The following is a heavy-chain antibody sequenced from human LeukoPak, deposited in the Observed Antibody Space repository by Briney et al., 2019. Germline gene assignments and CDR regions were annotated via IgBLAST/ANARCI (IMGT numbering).Heavy chain of an antibody. D-gene: IGHD5-24*01. CDR1: GFDFGDYA. CDR2: IRSYAHGATA. V-gene: IGHV3-49*04. Sequence: PGGSLSLSCTTSGFDFGDYAMSGVRHAPGRGLGWVGFIRSYAHGATAEYAASVRGRFTFSRDDSNSIAYLDMNILKTHETATDYCVRDHHKMTYXXASAVWGQGTTGTVSS. J-gene: IGHJ3*01. CDR3: VRDHHKMTYXXASAV.